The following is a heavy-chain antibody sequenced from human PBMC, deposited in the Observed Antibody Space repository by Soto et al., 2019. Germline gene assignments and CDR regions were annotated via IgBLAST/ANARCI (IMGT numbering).Heavy chain of an antibody. CDR1: GCSFSDYW. J-gene: IGHJ6*02. CDR3: ASDPRFLEYNNLAPRSYGMDV. V-gene: IGHV3-74*01. Sequence: PGGSLRRSCVASGCSFSDYWMHWVRKVPGTGLGWIARINGDGSRTTYADPVKGRFTISRDNANNTLHLQLSSLRAEDTGVYYCASDPRFLEYNNLAPRSYGMDVWGQGTTVTVSS. D-gene: IGHD3-3*01. CDR2: INGDGSRT.